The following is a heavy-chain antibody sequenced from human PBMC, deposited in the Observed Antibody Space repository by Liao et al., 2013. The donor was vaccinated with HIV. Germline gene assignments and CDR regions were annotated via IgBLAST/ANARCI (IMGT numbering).Heavy chain of an antibody. V-gene: IGHV4-30-4*01. CDR3: ARMREIAAGGLDAFDI. CDR1: GGSINSGDYY. CDR2: IFYSGTT. J-gene: IGHJ3*02. D-gene: IGHD6-13*01. Sequence: QVQLQESGPGLVRPSQTLSLSCTASGGSINSGDYYWSWIRLPPGKGLEWIGHIFYSGTTYYNPSLRSRVTVSVDTSKNQFSLRLNSVTAADTAVYYCARMREIAAGGLDAFDIWGQGTMVTVSS.